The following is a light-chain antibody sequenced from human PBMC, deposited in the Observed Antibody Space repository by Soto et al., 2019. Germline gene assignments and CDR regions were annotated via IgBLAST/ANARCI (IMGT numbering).Light chain of an antibody. CDR3: RSYTSIRTRV. V-gene: IGLV2-14*01. CDR2: GVS. J-gene: IGLJ2*01. Sequence: QSVLTQPPSVSGAPGQSVTISCTGSSTNVGSGHYVPWYQQHPGKAPKLMIYGVSNRPSGVSNRFSGSKSGNTASLTISGLQAEDEADYYCRSYTSIRTRVFGGGTKLTVL. CDR1: STNVGSGHY.